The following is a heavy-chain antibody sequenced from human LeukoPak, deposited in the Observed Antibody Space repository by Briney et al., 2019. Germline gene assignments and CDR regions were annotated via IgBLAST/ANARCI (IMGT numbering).Heavy chain of an antibody. Sequence: SVKVSCKASGGTFSSYAISWVRQAPGQGLEGMGGIIPIFGTANYAQKFQGRVTITADESTSTAYMELSSLRSEDTAVYYCARAHVVGDAFDIWGQGTMVTVSS. D-gene: IGHD2-15*01. J-gene: IGHJ3*02. CDR2: IIPIFGTA. CDR3: ARAHVVGDAFDI. V-gene: IGHV1-69*13. CDR1: GGTFSSYA.